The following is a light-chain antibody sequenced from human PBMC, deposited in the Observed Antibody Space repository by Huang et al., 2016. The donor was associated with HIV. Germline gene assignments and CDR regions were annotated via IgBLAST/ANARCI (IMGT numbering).Light chain of an antibody. CDR1: QTVGH. J-gene: IGKJ1*01. Sequence: EIVLTQSPGTLSLSPGERATLSCRASQTVGHLAWYQQKPGQAPRLLIYGASTRAPCISDRFSGSGSGTDFTLIISRLELEDFAVYYCQQYGSTPRTFGQGTKVDI. CDR2: GAS. CDR3: QQYGSTPRT. V-gene: IGKV3-20*01.